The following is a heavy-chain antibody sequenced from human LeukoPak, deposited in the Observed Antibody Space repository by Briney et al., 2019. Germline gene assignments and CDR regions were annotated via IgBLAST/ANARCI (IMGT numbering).Heavy chain of an antibody. J-gene: IGHJ2*01. CDR3: ARDSPAYCSGNNCYNWYFDL. Sequence: KPPETLSLTCAVSGGSISGRNWWNWVRQPPGKGLEWIGEIHHSGESNYNPSLKSRVTLSIDKSTNQFSLKLSSVTAADTAIYYCARDSPAYCSGNNCYNWYFDLWGRGILITVSS. CDR2: IHHSGES. D-gene: IGHD2-15*01. CDR1: GGSISGRNW. V-gene: IGHV4-4*03.